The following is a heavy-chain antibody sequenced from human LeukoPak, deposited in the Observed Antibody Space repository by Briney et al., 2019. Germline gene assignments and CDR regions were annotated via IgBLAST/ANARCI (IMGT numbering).Heavy chain of an antibody. V-gene: IGHV4-59*01. J-gene: IGHJ4*02. Sequence: NPSETLSLTCSVSGASINNYYWTWIRQPPGKGLEWIGYVYHTEASGYHPSLKSRVAMSLDTSKNQVSLNLRSVTAADTAVYFCTRVVNGGHFDYWGQGTLVTVSS. CDR1: GASINNYY. CDR3: TRVVNGGHFDY. CDR2: VYHTEAS. D-gene: IGHD2-8*01.